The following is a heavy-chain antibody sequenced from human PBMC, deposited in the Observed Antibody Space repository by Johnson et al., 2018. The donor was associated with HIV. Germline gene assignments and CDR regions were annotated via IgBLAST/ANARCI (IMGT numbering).Heavy chain of an antibody. CDR1: GSTFSSYA. Sequence: VLLVESGGGVVQPGRSLRLSCAASGSTFSSYAMSWVRQAPGKGLEWVSAISGSGGSTYYADSVKGRFTISRDNATNSLYLQMNSLRAEDTAVYYCARGHWAFDIWGQGTMVTVSS. CDR2: ISGSGGST. CDR3: ARGHWAFDI. V-gene: IGHV3-23*04. J-gene: IGHJ3*02. D-gene: IGHD1-1*01.